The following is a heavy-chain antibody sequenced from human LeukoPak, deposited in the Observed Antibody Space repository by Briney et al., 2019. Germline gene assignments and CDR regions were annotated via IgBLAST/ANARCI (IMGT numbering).Heavy chain of an antibody. Sequence: SETLSLTCTLSGRSISSFYWSWIRQPPGKGLQWIGYIYYSGITRYNPSLKRRVTISVDTSKNQVSLKLSSVTAADTAVYYCASGGYSGYAFDYWGQGILVTVSS. CDR2: IYYSGIT. D-gene: IGHD5-12*01. CDR1: GRSISSFY. J-gene: IGHJ4*02. CDR3: ASGGYSGYAFDY. V-gene: IGHV4-59*01.